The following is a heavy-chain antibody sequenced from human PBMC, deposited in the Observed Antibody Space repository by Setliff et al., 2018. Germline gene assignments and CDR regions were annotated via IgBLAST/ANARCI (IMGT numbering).Heavy chain of an antibody. D-gene: IGHD2-15*01. CDR2: IYYSGST. Sequence: PSETLSLTCTVSGGSISSGGYYWSWLRQHPGKRLEWIGYIYYSGSTYYNSSLKRRVTIVVDTSKNQFSLKLSSVTAADTAVYYCARVRARVIVATPPNNWFDPWGQGTLVTVSS. CDR1: GGSISSGGYY. CDR3: ARVRARVIVATPPNNWFDP. J-gene: IGHJ5*02. V-gene: IGHV4-31*03.